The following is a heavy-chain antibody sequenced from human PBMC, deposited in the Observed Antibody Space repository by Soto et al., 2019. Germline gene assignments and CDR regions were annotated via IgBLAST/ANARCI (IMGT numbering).Heavy chain of an antibody. D-gene: IGHD3-10*02. J-gene: IGHJ5*02. V-gene: IGHV4-31*03. Sequence: QVQLQESGPGLVKPSQTLSLTCTVSGGSISGGAYYWSWIRQHPGKGLEWIGYIFYTGSTFYNPSITSRVAISVDTSKNPFSLQLNSVTAADTAVYYCAREESDVRGPNWFDPWGQGTLVTVSS. CDR2: IFYTGST. CDR1: GGSISGGAYY. CDR3: AREESDVRGPNWFDP.